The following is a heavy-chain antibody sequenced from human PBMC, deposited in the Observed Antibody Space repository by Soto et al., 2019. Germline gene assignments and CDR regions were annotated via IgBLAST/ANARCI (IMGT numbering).Heavy chain of an antibody. J-gene: IGHJ4*02. CDR1: GYVFANQW. Sequence: GESLKISCQCSGYVFANQWIGWVRQMPGKGLEWMGIIYPADSDTRYSPSFQGQVTISADKSITTAYLQWSSLEASDTAMYYCARRYGRYFDYWGQGTLVTVSS. CDR2: IYPADSDT. V-gene: IGHV5-51*01. CDR3: ARRYGRYFDY. D-gene: IGHD5-18*01.